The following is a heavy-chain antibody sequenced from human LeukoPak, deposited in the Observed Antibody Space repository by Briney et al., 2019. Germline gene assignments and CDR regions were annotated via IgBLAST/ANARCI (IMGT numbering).Heavy chain of an antibody. CDR2: IWYDGSNK. V-gene: IGHV3-33*01. CDR1: GFTFSSYG. J-gene: IGHJ6*03. CDR3: ARAHKGVARPFSGYYYYMDV. D-gene: IGHD6-6*01. Sequence: PGRSLRLSCAASGFTFSSYGMHWVRQAPGKGLEWVAVIWYDGSNKYYADSVKGRFTISRDNSKNTLYLQMNSLRAEDTAVYYCARAHKGVARPFSGYYYYMDVWGKGTTVTVSS.